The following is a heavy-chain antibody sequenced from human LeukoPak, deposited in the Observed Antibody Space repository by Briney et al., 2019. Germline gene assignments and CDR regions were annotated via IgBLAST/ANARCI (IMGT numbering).Heavy chain of an antibody. J-gene: IGHJ6*03. CDR2: IIPIFGTA. Sequence: GASVKVSCKASGGTFSSYAISWVRQAPGQGLEWMGGIIPIFGTANYAQKFQGRVTITADESTSTAYMELSSLRSEDTAVYYCARGTRWYYYMDVWGKGTTVTISS. CDR1: GGTFSSYA. V-gene: IGHV1-69*13. D-gene: IGHD1-1*01. CDR3: ARGTRWYYYMDV.